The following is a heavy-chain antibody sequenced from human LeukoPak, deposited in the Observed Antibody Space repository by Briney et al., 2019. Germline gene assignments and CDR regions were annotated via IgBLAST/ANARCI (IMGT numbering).Heavy chain of an antibody. CDR2: INHSGGT. CDR1: GGSFSGYY. J-gene: IGHJ3*02. D-gene: IGHD3-10*01. V-gene: IGHV4-34*01. CDR3: ARVSMVRGVQVAFDI. Sequence: PSETLSLTCAVYGGSFSGYYWSWIRQPPEKGLEWISEINHSGGTNYNPSLKSRVTISLDTSKTQFSLRLSSVTAADTAVYSCARVSMVRGVQVAFDIWGQGTMVTVSS.